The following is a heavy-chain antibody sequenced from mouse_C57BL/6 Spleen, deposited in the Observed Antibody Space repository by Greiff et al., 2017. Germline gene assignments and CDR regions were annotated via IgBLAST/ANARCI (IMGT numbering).Heavy chain of an antibody. CDR1: GYTFTSYW. CDR3: ARSDFAY. J-gene: IGHJ3*01. Sequence: QVQLQQPGAELVKPGASVKLSCKASGYTFTSYWMHWVMQRPGRGLEWIGRIDPNSGGTRYNGKFKSKATLTVDKPSRTASLQLSSLTSEDSAVYYGARSDFAYWGQGTLVTVSA. V-gene: IGHV1-72*01. CDR2: IDPNSGGT.